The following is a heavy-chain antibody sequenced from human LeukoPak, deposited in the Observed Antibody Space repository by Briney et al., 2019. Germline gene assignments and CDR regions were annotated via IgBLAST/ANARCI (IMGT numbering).Heavy chain of an antibody. CDR3: ARSTGAVGFDY. D-gene: IGHD6-19*01. J-gene: IGHJ4*02. CDR2: IIPIFGTA. V-gene: IGHV1-69*06. CDR1: GGTFSSYA. Sequence: GASVKVSCKASGGTFSSYAISWVRQAPRQGLEWMGGIIPIFGTANYAQKFQGRVTITADKSTSTAYMELSSLRSEDTAVYYCARSTGAVGFDYWGQGTLVTVSS.